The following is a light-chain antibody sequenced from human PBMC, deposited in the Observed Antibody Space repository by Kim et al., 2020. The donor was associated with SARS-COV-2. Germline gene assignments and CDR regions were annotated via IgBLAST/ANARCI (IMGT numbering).Light chain of an antibody. CDR2: GKN. Sequence: SSELTQDPAVSVALGQTVRITCQGDSLRKYYASWYQQKPGQAPVLVFYGKNNRPSGIPDRFSGSYSGNTASLTITEAQAEDEADYYCNSRESSANHGIFGGGTQLTVL. CDR3: NSRESSANHGI. V-gene: IGLV3-19*01. CDR1: SLRKYY. J-gene: IGLJ2*01.